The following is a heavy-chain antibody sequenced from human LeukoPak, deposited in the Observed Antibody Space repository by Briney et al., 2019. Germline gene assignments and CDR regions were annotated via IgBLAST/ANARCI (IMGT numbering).Heavy chain of an antibody. J-gene: IGHJ4*02. V-gene: IGHV3-23*01. D-gene: IGHD2-2*01. CDR3: ALMGVVVVPAATFDY. CDR1: GFTFSSYA. CDR2: ISGSGGST. Sequence: PGGSLRLSCAASGFTFSSYAMSWVCQAPGKGLEWVSAISGSGGSTYYADSVKGRFTISRDNSKNTLYLQMNSLRAEDTAVYYCALMGVVVVPAATFDYWGQGTLVTVSS.